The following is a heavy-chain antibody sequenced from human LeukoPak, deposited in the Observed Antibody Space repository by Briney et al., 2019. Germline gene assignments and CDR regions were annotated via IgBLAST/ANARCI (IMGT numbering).Heavy chain of an antibody. Sequence: SVKVSCKASGFTFTSSAVQWVRQARGQRLEWIGWIVVGSGNTNYAQKFQERVTITRDMSTSTAYMELSSLRSEDTAVYYCAARIVGATGQSPFDYWGQGTLVTVSS. CDR2: IVVGSGNT. CDR3: AARIVGATGQSPFDY. J-gene: IGHJ4*02. D-gene: IGHD1-26*01. V-gene: IGHV1-58*01. CDR1: GFTFTSSA.